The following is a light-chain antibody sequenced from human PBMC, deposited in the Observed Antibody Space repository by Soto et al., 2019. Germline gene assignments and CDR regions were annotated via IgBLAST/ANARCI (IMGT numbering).Light chain of an antibody. V-gene: IGKV3-11*01. CDR3: QQRSNWPPSIT. CDR1: QSVGSTY. Sequence: EIVMTQSPGTLSLSPGERATLSCRASQSVGSTYLAWYQQKPGQAPRLLIYDASNRATGTPARFSGSGSGTDFTLTISSLEPEDFAVYYCQQRSNWPPSITFGQGTRLEIK. CDR2: DAS. J-gene: IGKJ5*01.